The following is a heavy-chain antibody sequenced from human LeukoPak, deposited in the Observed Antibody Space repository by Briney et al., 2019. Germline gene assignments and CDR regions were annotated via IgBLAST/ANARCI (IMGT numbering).Heavy chain of an antibody. CDR1: GGSFSGYY. CDR2: INHSGST. D-gene: IGHD2-21*01. J-gene: IGHJ4*02. CDR3: ARLPAPLPH. V-gene: IGHV4-34*01. Sequence: PSETLSLTCAVYGGSFSGYYWSWIRQPPGKGLEWIGEINHSGSTNYNPSLKSRVAISVDTSKNQFSLKLSSVTAADTAVYYCARLPAPLPHWGQGTLVTVSS.